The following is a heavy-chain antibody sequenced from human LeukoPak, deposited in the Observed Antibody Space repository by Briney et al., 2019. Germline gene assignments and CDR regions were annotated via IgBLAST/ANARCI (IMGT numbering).Heavy chain of an antibody. J-gene: IGHJ2*01. CDR1: GGYISSYF. D-gene: IGHD3-22*01. Sequence: SETLSLTCIDSGGYISSYFWSWLRQPPGKGLEWIGHTHDSGSTNFNPSLKSRVTISVDTSKNQFSLKLSSVTAADTAVYYCDRHVGRYDGSGYYYDWYFDLWGRGTLVTVSS. CDR2: THDSGST. V-gene: IGHV4-59*08. CDR3: DRHVGRYDGSGYYYDWYFDL.